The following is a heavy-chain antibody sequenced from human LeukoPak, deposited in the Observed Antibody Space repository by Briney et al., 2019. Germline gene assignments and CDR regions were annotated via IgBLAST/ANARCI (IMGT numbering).Heavy chain of an antibody. V-gene: IGHV3-30*03. D-gene: IGHD4/OR15-4a*01. CDR1: GFTFSRSG. Sequence: GRSLRLSCAASGFTFSRSGMHWVRQAPGKGLEWVAVISPDGSTTYYVDSVKGRFTTSRDNSRNTVYLEMNSMRPEDTAVYYCASQGSSLADGAYFDYWGQGTLVTVSS. CDR2: ISPDGSTT. CDR3: ASQGSSLADGAYFDY. J-gene: IGHJ4*02.